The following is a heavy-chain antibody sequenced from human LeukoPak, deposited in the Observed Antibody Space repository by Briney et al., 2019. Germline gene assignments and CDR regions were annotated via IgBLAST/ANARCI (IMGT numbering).Heavy chain of an antibody. V-gene: IGHV1-2*02. CDR2: INPNNGGT. CDR1: GYIFTGYY. Sequence: ASVKVSCKASGYIFTGYYLHWVRQAPGQGLEWMGWINPNNGGTKSAQKFQGRVTMTRDTSISTAYLELSSLRSDDRAIYYCARGAEQQRLAHFDYWGQGTLVTVSS. CDR3: ARGAEQQRLAHFDY. J-gene: IGHJ4*02. D-gene: IGHD1/OR15-1a*01.